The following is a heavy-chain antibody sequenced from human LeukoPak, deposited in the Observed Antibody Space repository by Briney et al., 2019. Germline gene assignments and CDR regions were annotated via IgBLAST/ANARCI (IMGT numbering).Heavy chain of an antibody. V-gene: IGHV4-4*07. CDR1: DTSINTYY. CDR2: MYATGTT. J-gene: IGHJ4*02. Sequence: PSETLSLICTVSDTSINTYYWSWIRQPAGKGLEWIGHMYATGTTNYNPSLKSRVSMSIDTSKNQISLNLRSMTAADTAVYYCAKVAKYYYGPETFFFENWGQGTLVTVSS. CDR3: AKVAKYYYGPETFFFEN. D-gene: IGHD3-10*01.